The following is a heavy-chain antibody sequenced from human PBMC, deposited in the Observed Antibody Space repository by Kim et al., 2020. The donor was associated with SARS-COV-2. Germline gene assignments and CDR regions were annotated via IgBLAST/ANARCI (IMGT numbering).Heavy chain of an antibody. CDR3: ARPFYQSGARPFSSSSRFDY. CDR2: IYPGDSDT. D-gene: IGHD6-13*01. CDR1: GYSFTSYW. V-gene: IGHV5-51*01. J-gene: IGHJ4*02. Sequence: GESLKISCKGSGYSFTSYWIGWVRRMPGKGLEWMGIIYPGDSDTRYSPSFQGQVTISADKSISTAYLQWSSLKASDTAMYYCARPFYQSGARPFSSSSRFDYWGQGTLVTVSS.